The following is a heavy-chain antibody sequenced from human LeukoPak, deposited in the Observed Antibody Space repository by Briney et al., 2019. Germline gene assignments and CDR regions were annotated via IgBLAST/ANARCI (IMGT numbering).Heavy chain of an antibody. J-gene: IGHJ4*02. CDR1: GGSISSYY. V-gene: IGHV4-59*08. CDR2: IYYSGST. D-gene: IGHD4-17*01. Sequence: PSETLSLTCTVSGGSISSYYWSWIRQPPGKELEWIGYIYYSGSTNYNPSLKSRVSISVGTSESQFSLILRSVTAADTAVYYCARLDFRDGDYVFWYWGQGTLVTVSS. CDR3: ARLDFRDGDYVFWY.